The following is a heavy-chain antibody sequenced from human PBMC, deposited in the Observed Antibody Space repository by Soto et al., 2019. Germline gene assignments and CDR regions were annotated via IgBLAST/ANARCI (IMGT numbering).Heavy chain of an antibody. J-gene: IGHJ6*01. D-gene: IGHD4-17*01. V-gene: IGHV1-69*12. CDR1: GGTFSTYA. Sequence: QVQLVQSGAEVKKPGSSVKVSCKASGGTFSTYAISWVRQAPGQVLEWMGGVIPILGTTNNAQKFQGRVTITADERTGTASLALAGLRSEDTADYFCARLAGTYGCSEMDVWGRGTAVTVSS. CDR3: ARLAGTYGCSEMDV. CDR2: VIPILGTT.